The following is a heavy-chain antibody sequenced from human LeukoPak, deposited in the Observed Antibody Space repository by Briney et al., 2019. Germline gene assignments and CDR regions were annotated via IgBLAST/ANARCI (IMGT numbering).Heavy chain of an antibody. Sequence: SETLSLTCSVSGGSIESYYWSWIRQPPGKGLEFIGYIAASGTTKHNPSLKSRVTLSMDTSKNQFSLKLRSVTAADTAVYYCARVAAGDYYYYYGMDVWGQGTTVTVSS. D-gene: IGHD6-13*01. CDR3: ARVAAGDYYYYYGMDV. V-gene: IGHV4-4*08. CDR2: IAASGTT. J-gene: IGHJ6*02. CDR1: GGSIESYY.